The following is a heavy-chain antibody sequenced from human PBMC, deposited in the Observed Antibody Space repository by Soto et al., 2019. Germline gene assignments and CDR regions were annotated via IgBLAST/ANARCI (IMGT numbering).Heavy chain of an antibody. V-gene: IGHV4-31*03. CDR3: ARANGGSAPYNWFDP. CDR1: GGSISSGGYY. CDR2: IYYSGST. D-gene: IGHD7-27*01. J-gene: IGHJ5*02. Sequence: SETLSLTCTVSGGSISSGGYYWSWIRQHPGKGLEWIGYIYYSGSTYYNPSLKSRVTISVDTSKNQFSLKLSSVTAADTAVYYCARANGGSAPYNWFDPWGQGTLVTVSS.